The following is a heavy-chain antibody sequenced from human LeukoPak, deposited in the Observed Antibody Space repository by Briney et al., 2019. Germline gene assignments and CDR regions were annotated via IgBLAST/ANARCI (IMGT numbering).Heavy chain of an antibody. V-gene: IGHV4-4*08. CDR2: IYTSGST. J-gene: IGHJ3*02. CDR1: GGSISSYY. Sequence: NTSETLSLTCTVSGGSISSYYWSWIRQPPGKGLEWIGRIYTSGSTNYNPSLKSRVTISVDTSKNQFSLKLSSVTAADTAVYYCARAFKSAGYDFWSGYFGDAFDIWGQGTMVTVSS. D-gene: IGHD3-3*01. CDR3: ARAFKSAGYDFWSGYFGDAFDI.